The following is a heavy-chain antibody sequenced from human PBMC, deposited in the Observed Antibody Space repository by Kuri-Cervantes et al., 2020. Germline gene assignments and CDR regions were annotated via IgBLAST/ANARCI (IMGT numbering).Heavy chain of an antibody. Sequence: LRLSCTVSGGSISSGDYYWSWIRQPPGKGLEWIGYIYYSGSTYYNPSLKSRVTISVDRSKNQFSLKLSSVTAADTAVYYCARGVTDFWSGYYRGGFDYWGQGTLVTVSS. CDR3: ARGVTDFWSGYYRGGFDY. V-gene: IGHV4-30-4*01. CDR1: GGSISSGDYY. J-gene: IGHJ4*02. D-gene: IGHD3-3*01. CDR2: IYYSGST.